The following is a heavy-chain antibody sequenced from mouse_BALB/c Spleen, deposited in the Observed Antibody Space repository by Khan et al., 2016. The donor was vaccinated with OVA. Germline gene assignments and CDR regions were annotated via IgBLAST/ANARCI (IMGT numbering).Heavy chain of an antibody. J-gene: IGHJ2*01. D-gene: IGHD2-3*01. CDR1: GYTFTSYW. V-gene: IGHV1-7*01. CDR2: INPTSGYT. CDR3: ARDGIDY. Sequence: QMQLEESGAELVKPGASVKMSCKASGYTFTSYWMHWIKQRPGQGLEWIGYINPTSGYTDYNQKFKDKATLTADKSSSTAYMQLSSLTSDDSAVYYCARDGIDYWGQGTALTVSS.